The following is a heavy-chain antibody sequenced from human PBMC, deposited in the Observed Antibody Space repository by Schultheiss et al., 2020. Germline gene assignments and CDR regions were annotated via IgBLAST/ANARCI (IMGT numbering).Heavy chain of an antibody. CDR1: GGSISSYY. J-gene: IGHJ6*02. V-gene: IGHV4-59*01. Sequence: SETLSLTCTVSGGSISSYYWSWIRQPPGKGLEWIGYIYYSGSTNYNPSLKSRVTISVDTSKNQFSLKLSSVTAADTAMYYCARHAYYYYGMDVWGQGTTVTVSS. CDR2: IYYSGST. CDR3: ARHAYYYYGMDV.